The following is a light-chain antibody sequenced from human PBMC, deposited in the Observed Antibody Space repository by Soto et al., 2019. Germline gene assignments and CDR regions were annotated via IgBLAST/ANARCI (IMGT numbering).Light chain of an antibody. CDR3: QSYDSSLSGSV. CDR2: GNS. Sequence: QSVLTQPPSVSGAPGQRVTISCTGSSSNIGAGYDVHWYQHLPGTAPKLLIYGNSNRPSGVPDRFSGSKSGTSASLAITGLQAEDEADYYCQSYDSSLSGSVFGGGNKLTV. V-gene: IGLV1-40*01. J-gene: IGLJ2*01. CDR1: SSNIGAGYD.